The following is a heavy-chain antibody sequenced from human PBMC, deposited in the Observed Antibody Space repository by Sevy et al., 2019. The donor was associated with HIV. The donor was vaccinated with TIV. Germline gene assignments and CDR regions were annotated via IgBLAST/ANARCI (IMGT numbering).Heavy chain of an antibody. V-gene: IGHV1-8*01. CDR3: ARGIQAGVDY. CDR2: MNPNIGST. J-gene: IGHJ4*02. CDR1: GYTFNLLD. Sequence: ASVNVSCKASGYTFNLLDINWVRQAPGQGPEWMGWMNPNIGSTGYAQKFQGRVTMTRDTSISTAYMELSSLTSEDTAVYYCARGIQAGVDYWGQGTLVTVSS. D-gene: IGHD3-10*01.